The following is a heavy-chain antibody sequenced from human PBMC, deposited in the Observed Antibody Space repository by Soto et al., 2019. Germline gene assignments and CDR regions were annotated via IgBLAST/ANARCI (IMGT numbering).Heavy chain of an antibody. CDR1: GFTFSSYW. V-gene: IGHV3-7*01. CDR3: ARVDLMTTVTTPLN. D-gene: IGHD4-4*01. J-gene: IGHJ4*02. CDR2: IKQDGNEK. Sequence: GGSLRLSCAASGFTFSSYWMSWVRQAPGKGLEWVANIKQDGNEKYYVDSVKGRFTISRDNAKNSLYLQMNSLRAEDTAVYYCARVDLMTTVTTPLNWGQGTLVTVSS.